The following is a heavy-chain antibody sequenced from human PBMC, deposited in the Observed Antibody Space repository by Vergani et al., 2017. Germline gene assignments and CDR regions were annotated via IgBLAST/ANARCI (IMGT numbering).Heavy chain of an antibody. CDR2: ISYDGSNK. CDR1: GFTFSSYG. J-gene: IGHJ3*02. Sequence: QVQLVESGGGVVQPGRSLRLSCAASGFTFSSYGMHWVRQAPGKGLEWVAVISYDGSNKYFADSVKGRFTISRDNSKNTLYLHMNSLRAEDTAVYYCAKSIAVARRDAFDIWGQGTMVTVSS. V-gene: IGHV3-30*18. D-gene: IGHD6-19*01. CDR3: AKSIAVARRDAFDI.